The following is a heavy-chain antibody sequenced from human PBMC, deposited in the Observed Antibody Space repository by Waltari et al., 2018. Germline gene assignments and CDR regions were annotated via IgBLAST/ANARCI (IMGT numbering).Heavy chain of an antibody. V-gene: IGHV4-34*01. D-gene: IGHD6-13*01. CDR2: VNHDGNT. J-gene: IGHJ2*01. CDR3: ARRTAASGHWYFDL. Sequence: QVQLQQWGAGLLKPSETLSLTCAVYGGSFSGYYWSWIRQPPGKGLEWIGEVNHDGNTNYNPSLKSRVTILVDMSKNQFFLKLTSVTAAETAVYYCARRTAASGHWYFDLWGRGTLVTVSS. CDR1: GGSFSGYY.